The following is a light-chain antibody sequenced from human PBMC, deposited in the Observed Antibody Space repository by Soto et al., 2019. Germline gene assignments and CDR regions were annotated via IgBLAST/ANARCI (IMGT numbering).Light chain of an antibody. CDR3: QTWSTGIEV. Sequence: QSVLTQSPSASASLGASVKLTCTLSSGHSSYAIAWHQQQPEKGPRYLMKLNSDGSHTKGYGIPDRFSGSSSGAERYLTISSLQSEDEADYYCQTWSTGIEVFGGGTKVTAL. V-gene: IGLV4-69*01. CDR1: SGHSSYA. CDR2: LNSDGSH. J-gene: IGLJ3*02.